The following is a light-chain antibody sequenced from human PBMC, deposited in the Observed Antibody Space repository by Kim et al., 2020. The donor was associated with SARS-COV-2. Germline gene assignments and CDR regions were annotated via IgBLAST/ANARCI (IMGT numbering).Light chain of an antibody. CDR1: SSDVGGHDY. Sequence: QSALTQPASVSGSPGQSITISCTGTSSDVGGHDYVSWYQQHPGKAPKLMIYDVSHRPSGVSNRFSGSKSGNTASLTISGLQAEDEADYYCSSYTSSPSLVFGGGTQLTVL. CDR2: DVS. J-gene: IGLJ3*02. V-gene: IGLV2-14*03. CDR3: SSYTSSPSLV.